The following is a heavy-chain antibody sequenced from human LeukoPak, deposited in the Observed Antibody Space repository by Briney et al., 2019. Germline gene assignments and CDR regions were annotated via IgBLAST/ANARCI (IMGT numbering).Heavy chain of an antibody. CDR1: GYRFTSYW. Sequence: GESLRISCKGSGYRFTSYWISWVRQMPGKGLEWMGRIDPSDSYSNYSPSFQGHVTMLADKSISTAYLQWSSLKASDTAMYYCARQGYYDSSGWTFDIWGQGTMVTVSS. J-gene: IGHJ3*02. V-gene: IGHV5-10-1*01. D-gene: IGHD3-22*01. CDR3: ARQGYYDSSGWTFDI. CDR2: IDPSDSYS.